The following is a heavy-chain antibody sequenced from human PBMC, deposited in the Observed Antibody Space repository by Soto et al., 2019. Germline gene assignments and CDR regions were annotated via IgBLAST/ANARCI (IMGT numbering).Heavy chain of an antibody. D-gene: IGHD4-17*01. CDR2: IVVGSRKT. V-gene: IGHV1-58*01. J-gene: IGHJ3*01. Sequence: SVKVSCKASGFTFTRSAVQWVRQARGQRPEWKGWIVVGSRKTNYAQKLQEKVTITRDMSTSTAYMELSSLRSEYTSVYYCAAFATTGDAFDVWGQGTMVTVSS. CDR1: GFTFTRSA. CDR3: AAFATTGDAFDV.